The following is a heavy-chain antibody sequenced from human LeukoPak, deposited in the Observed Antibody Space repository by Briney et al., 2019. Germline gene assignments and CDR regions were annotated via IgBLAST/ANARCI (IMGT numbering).Heavy chain of an antibody. V-gene: IGHV3-21*01. Sequence: GGSLRLSCAASGFTFSSYSMNWVRQAPGKGLEWVSSISSGSSYIYYADSVKGRFTISRDNAKNLLYLQMNSLRAEDTAVYYCARAGLSTMIVVDWGQGTPVTVSS. D-gene: IGHD3-22*01. J-gene: IGHJ4*02. CDR3: ARAGLSTMIVVD. CDR2: ISSGSSYI. CDR1: GFTFSSYS.